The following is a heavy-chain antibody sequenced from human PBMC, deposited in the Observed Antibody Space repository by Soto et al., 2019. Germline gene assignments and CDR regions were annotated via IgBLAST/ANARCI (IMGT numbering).Heavy chain of an antibody. D-gene: IGHD5-12*01. CDR3: ARVKRWLQLLDY. J-gene: IGHJ4*02. V-gene: IGHV4-30-4*08. CDR2: IYYSGST. Sequence: SETLSLTCTVSGGSISSGGYYWTWIRQHPGKGLEWIGYIYYSGSTYYNPSLKSRVTISVDTSKNQFSLKLSSVTAADTAVYYCARVKRWLQLLDYWGQGTLVTVSS. CDR1: GGSISSGGYY.